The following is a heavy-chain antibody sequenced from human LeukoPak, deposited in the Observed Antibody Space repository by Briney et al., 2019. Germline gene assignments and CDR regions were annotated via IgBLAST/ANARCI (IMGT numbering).Heavy chain of an antibody. D-gene: IGHD3-22*01. Sequence: ASVKVSCKASGYTFTGYYMHWVRQAPGQGLEWVGWISSYNGKTNYGKNVQGRVTMTTDTSTSTAYMELRNLRSDDTAIYYCARNYDSSKDGNDYWGQGTLVTVSS. CDR2: ISSYNGKT. CDR1: GYTFTGYY. CDR3: ARNYDSSKDGNDY. V-gene: IGHV1-18*04. J-gene: IGHJ4*02.